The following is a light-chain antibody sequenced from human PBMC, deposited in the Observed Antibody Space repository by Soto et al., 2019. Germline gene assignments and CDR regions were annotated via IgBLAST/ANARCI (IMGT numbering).Light chain of an antibody. J-gene: IGKJ4*01. CDR2: DTS. V-gene: IGKV3-15*01. Sequence: EILLTQSPVTLSVSPGERATLSCRASQSLTSNLAWYQQRPGQAPRLLIYDTSNRATDVPARFSGSGSGTEFTLPIASLQAEDVSVYYCQQYHHWPRRLSFGGGTRVEL. CDR1: QSLTSN. CDR3: QQYHHWPRRLS.